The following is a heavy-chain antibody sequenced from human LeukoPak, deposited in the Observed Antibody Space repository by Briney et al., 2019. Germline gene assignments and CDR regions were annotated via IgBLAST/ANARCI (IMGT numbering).Heavy chain of an antibody. CDR1: GLTFSSYG. CDR3: AKESYCGGDCYSGVFDY. V-gene: IGHV3-30*18. CDR2: ITNDESNK. J-gene: IGHJ4*02. Sequence: GGSLRLSCAASGLTFSSYGMHWVRQAPGKGLVWVAVITNDESNKYYADSVKGRFTISRDNSKNTLYLQMNSLRAEDTAVYYCAKESYCGGDCYSGVFDYWGQGTLVTVSS. D-gene: IGHD2-21*02.